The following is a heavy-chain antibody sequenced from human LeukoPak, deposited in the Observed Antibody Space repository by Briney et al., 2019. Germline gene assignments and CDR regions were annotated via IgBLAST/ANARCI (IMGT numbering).Heavy chain of an antibody. CDR2: INHSGST. CDR3: ARVLRVGYLWFGSHNMYGMDV. V-gene: IGHV4-34*01. D-gene: IGHD3-10*01. Sequence: SETLSLTCAVYGGSFSGYYWSWIRQPPGKGLEWIGEINHSGSTYYNPSLKSRVTISVDTSKNQFSLKLSSVTAADTAVYYCARVLRVGYLWFGSHNMYGMDVWGQGTTVTVSS. J-gene: IGHJ6*02. CDR1: GGSFSGYY.